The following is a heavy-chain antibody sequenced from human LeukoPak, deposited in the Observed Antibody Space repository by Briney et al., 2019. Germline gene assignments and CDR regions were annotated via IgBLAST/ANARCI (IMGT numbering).Heavy chain of an antibody. CDR2: ISWDGGST. CDR3: AKDNGWGDYDSSGYYGNYFDY. CDR1: GFTFDDYA. D-gene: IGHD3-22*01. Sequence: PGGSLRLSCAASGFTFDDYAMHWVRQAPGKGLEWVSLISWDGGSTYYADSVKGRFTISRDNSKNSLYLQMNSLRAEDTALYYCAKDNGWGDYDSSGYYGNYFDYWGQGTLVTVSS. J-gene: IGHJ4*02. V-gene: IGHV3-43D*03.